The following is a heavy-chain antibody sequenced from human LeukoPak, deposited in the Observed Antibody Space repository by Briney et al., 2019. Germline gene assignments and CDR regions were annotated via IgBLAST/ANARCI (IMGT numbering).Heavy chain of an antibody. Sequence: PSETLSLTCTVSGGSISSYYWSWIRQPAGKGLEWIGRIYTSGSTNYNPSLKSRVTMSVDTSKNQFSLKLSSATAADTAVYYCAREDYYDSSGYPGYWGQGTLVTVSS. CDR3: AREDYYDSSGYPGY. CDR1: GGSISSYY. D-gene: IGHD3-22*01. J-gene: IGHJ4*02. V-gene: IGHV4-4*07. CDR2: IYTSGST.